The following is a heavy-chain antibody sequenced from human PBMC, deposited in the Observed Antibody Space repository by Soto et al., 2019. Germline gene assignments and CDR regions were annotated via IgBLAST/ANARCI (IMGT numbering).Heavy chain of an antibody. CDR1: GGSFSGYY. Sequence: QVQLQQWGAGLLKPSETLSLTCAVYGGSFSGYYWSWIRQPPGKGLEWIGEINHSGSTNYNPSLKRRVTISVDTSKNQFSLKLSSVTAADTAVYYCARIGSWYYYYYMDVWGKGTTVTVSS. D-gene: IGHD6-13*01. CDR2: INHSGST. J-gene: IGHJ6*03. CDR3: ARIGSWYYYYYMDV. V-gene: IGHV4-34*01.